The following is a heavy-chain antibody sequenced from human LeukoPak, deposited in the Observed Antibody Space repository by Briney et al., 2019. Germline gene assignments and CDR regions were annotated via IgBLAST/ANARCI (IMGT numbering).Heavy chain of an antibody. J-gene: IGHJ6*02. V-gene: IGHV1-2*06. CDR1: GYSFTGYY. CDR3: ARADAMDV. Sequence: ASVKASCKASGYSFTGYYIHWVRQTPGQGLEWMGRINPNSGGTNYPQKFQGRVIMTRDTSITTAYMDLSRLTSDDTAVYYCARADAMDVWGQGTTVTVSS. CDR2: INPNSGGT.